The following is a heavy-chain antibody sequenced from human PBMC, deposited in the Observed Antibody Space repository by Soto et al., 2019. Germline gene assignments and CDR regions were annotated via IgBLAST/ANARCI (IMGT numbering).Heavy chain of an antibody. CDR1: GFTFSGFG. Sequence: GSLRLSCAASGFTFSGFGMHWVRQAPGKGLEWVAIIWYDGSDKYYADSVKGRFTISRDNSKNTLYLQMNSLRAEDTAVYHCAFGNLSYYFDYWGQGTPVTVSS. V-gene: IGHV3-33*01. CDR2: IWYDGSDK. J-gene: IGHJ4*02. CDR3: AFGNLSYYFDY. D-gene: IGHD3-16*01.